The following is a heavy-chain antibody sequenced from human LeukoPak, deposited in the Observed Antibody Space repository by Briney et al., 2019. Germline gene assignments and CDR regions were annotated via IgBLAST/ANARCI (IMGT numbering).Heavy chain of an antibody. CDR1: GFTFSSYA. D-gene: IGHD2-15*01. Sequence: PGGSLRLSCAASGFTFSSYAMHWVRQAPGKGLEWVAVISYDGSNKYYADSVKGRFTISRDNSKNTLYLQMNSLRAEDTAVYYCARDRLGSLDPWGQGTLVTVSS. CDR3: ARDRLGSLDP. CDR2: ISYDGSNK. V-gene: IGHV3-30*04. J-gene: IGHJ5*02.